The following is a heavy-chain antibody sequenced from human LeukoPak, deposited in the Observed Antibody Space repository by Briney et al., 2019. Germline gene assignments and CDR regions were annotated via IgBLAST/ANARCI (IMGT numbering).Heavy chain of an antibody. CDR3: ARVGGLLLQDAFDI. Sequence: ASVKVSCKASGFTFTDYFMHWVRQAPGQGLEWMGWINPHSGGTNYAQQFQGRVTMTRDTSISTAYMELSRLRSEDTAVYYCARVGGLLLQDAFDIWGQGTMVTVSS. D-gene: IGHD3-22*01. CDR1: GFTFTDYF. CDR2: INPHSGGT. J-gene: IGHJ3*02. V-gene: IGHV1-2*02.